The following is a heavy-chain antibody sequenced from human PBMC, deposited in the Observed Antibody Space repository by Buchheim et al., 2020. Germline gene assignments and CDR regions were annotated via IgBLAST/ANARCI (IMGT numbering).Heavy chain of an antibody. V-gene: IGHV5-51*01. CDR1: GDSFSNYW. Sequence: EVQLVQSGAEVKKPGESLKISCKGSGDSFSNYWIGWARQVPGKGLEWMGIIYPGDSSTRYSPSFQGQVTFSADKSISSVYLQWSSLKTSDTAMNYCARLWGGSRESWGQGTL. CDR2: IYPGDSST. CDR3: ARLWGGSRES. D-gene: IGHD3-3*01. J-gene: IGHJ5*02.